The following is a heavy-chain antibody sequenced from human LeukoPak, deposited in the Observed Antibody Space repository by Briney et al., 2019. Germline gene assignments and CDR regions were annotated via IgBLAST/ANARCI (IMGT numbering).Heavy chain of an antibody. CDR3: TTEEDIVVVVAAK. CDR1: GFTFSNAW. CDR2: IKSKSDGGTT. J-gene: IGHJ4*02. Sequence: PGGSLRLSCAASGFTFSNAWMSWVRQAPGKGGEWGGRIKSKSDGGTTDYAAPVKGRFTISRDDSNNTLYLQMNSLKTEDTAVYYCTTEEDIVVVVAAKWGQGTLVTVSS. D-gene: IGHD2-15*01. V-gene: IGHV3-15*01.